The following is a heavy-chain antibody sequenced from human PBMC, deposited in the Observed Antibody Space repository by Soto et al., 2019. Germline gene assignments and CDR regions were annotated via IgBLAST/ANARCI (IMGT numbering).Heavy chain of an antibody. Sequence: QVQLVQSGAEVKKPGAPGRAPARASGSTFTTYPITWVRKPPGQGLEWMGWISAYNGNTNYAQNLQGRVTMTTDTSTSTAYMELRSLRSDDTAVYYCARDSPPIASWGQGTLVTVSS. CDR1: GSTFTTYP. D-gene: IGHD3-3*02. J-gene: IGHJ5*02. CDR2: ISAYNGNT. V-gene: IGHV1-18*01. CDR3: ARDSPPIAS.